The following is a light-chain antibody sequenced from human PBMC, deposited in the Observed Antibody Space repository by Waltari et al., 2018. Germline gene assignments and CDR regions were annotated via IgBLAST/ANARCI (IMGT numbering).Light chain of an antibody. CDR2: KAS. CDR1: QSVSSR. CDR3: QQYGSFPWT. J-gene: IGKJ1*01. Sequence: DIQMAQSPSTLSASVGDRVTITCRASQSVSSRLAWYQQKPGKAPNLLIYKASALETGVPSRFSGSGSATAFTLTISGLQPDDFATYFCQQYGSFPWTFGQGTKVEIK. V-gene: IGKV1-5*03.